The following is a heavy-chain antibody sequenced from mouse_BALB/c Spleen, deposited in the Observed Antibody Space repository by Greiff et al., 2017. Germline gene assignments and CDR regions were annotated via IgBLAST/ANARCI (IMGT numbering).Heavy chain of an antibody. J-gene: IGHJ4*01. Sequence: VKLVESGPGLVAPSQSLSITCTVSGFSLTGYGVNWVRQPPGKGLEWLGMIWGDGSTDYNSALNSRLSISKDNSKSQVFLKMNSLQTDDTARYYCAREGNYGPLYAMDYWGQGTSVTVSS. CDR2: IWGDGST. CDR3: AREGNYGPLYAMDY. CDR1: GFSLTGYG. D-gene: IGHD1-1*01. V-gene: IGHV2-6-7*01.